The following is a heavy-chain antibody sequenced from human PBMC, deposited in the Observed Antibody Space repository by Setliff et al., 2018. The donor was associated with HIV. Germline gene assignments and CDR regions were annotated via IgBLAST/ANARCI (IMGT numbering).Heavy chain of an antibody. D-gene: IGHD4-17*01. CDR3: ARSTVGYDAFDI. Sequence: SETLSLTCAVSGYSISSGYYWGWIRQPPGKGLEWIGEINHSGSTNYNPSLKSRVTISVDTSKNQFSLKLSSVTAADTAVYYCARSTVGYDAFDIWGQGTMVTVSS. J-gene: IGHJ3*02. CDR2: INHSGST. V-gene: IGHV4-38-2*01. CDR1: GYSISSGYY.